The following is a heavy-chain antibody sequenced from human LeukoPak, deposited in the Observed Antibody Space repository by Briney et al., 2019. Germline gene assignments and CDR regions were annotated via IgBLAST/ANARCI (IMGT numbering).Heavy chain of an antibody. CDR3: ARGLTDHTANAFDI. J-gene: IGHJ3*02. CDR1: GGSFSDYY. Sequence: SETLSLTCAVYGGSFSDYYWSWVRHRPGRGLECIGEINHSGNTTYNPSPKSRVTISVDTSKNQFSLKVRSVTAADTAVYYCARGLTDHTANAFDIWAEGTMVTVSS. CDR2: INHSGNT. V-gene: IGHV4-34*01. D-gene: IGHD2-21*02.